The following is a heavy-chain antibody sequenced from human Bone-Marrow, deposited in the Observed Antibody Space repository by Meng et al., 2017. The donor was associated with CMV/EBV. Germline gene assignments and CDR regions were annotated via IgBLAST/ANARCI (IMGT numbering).Heavy chain of an antibody. CDR1: GDSINSGYW. CDR3: ARNHGKTDFDY. D-gene: IGHD1-14*01. J-gene: IGHJ4*02. Sequence: TCAVSGDSINSGYWWSWVRQPPGKGLEWIGEIYHSGSTNYNPSLKSRVTISVDKSKNQFSLKLSSVTAADTAVYYCARNHGKTDFDYWGQGTLVTVSS. V-gene: IGHV4-4*02. CDR2: IYHSGST.